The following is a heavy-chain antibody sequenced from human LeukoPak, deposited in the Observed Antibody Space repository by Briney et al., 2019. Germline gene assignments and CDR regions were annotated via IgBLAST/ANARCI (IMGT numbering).Heavy chain of an antibody. CDR3: AGVSEDYYYYYMDV. J-gene: IGHJ6*03. CDR2: ISSSGSTI. V-gene: IGHV3-11*01. CDR1: GFTFSDYY. Sequence: GGSLRLSCAASGFTFSDYYMSWIRQAPGKGLEWVSYISSSGSTIYYADSVKGRFTISRDNAKNSLYLQMNSLRAEDTAVYYCAGVSEDYYYYYMDVWGKGTTVTISS.